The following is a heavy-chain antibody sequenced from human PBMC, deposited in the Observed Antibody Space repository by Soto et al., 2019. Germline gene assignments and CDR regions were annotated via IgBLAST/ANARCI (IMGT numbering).Heavy chain of an antibody. CDR1: GGPFSNDI. Sequence: QVQLVQSGAEVKKPGSSVKVSCKASGGPFSNDIITWVRQAPGQGLEWMGRIIPLLNIANYAQKFQGRVPITADRSPGTAYMELNSLRSEDTAVYYCARDSPIGSTFSGYDAIDYWGQGTLVTVSS. V-gene: IGHV1-69*08. CDR2: IIPLLNIA. J-gene: IGHJ4*02. D-gene: IGHD5-12*01. CDR3: ARDSPIGSTFSGYDAIDY.